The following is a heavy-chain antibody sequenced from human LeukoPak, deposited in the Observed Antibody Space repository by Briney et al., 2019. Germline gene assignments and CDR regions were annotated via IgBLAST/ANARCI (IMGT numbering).Heavy chain of an antibody. D-gene: IGHD5-12*01. CDR3: ARGSAYSGYDLDI. CDR1: GGSISSYY. V-gene: IGHV4-59*01. Sequence: SETLSLTCTVSGGSISSYYWSWIRQPPGKGLEWIGYIYYSGSTNYNPSPKSRVTISVDTSKNQFSLKLSSVTAADTAVYYCARGSAYSGYDLDIWGQGTLVTVSS. J-gene: IGHJ4*02. CDR2: IYYSGST.